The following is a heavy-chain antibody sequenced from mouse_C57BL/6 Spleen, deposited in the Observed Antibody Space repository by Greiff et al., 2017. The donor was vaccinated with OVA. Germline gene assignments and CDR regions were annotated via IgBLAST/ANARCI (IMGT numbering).Heavy chain of an antibody. J-gene: IGHJ4*01. CDR1: GYAFSSSW. D-gene: IGHD1-1*01. Sequence: VKVVESGPELVKPGASVKISCKASGYAFSSSWMNWVKQRPGKGLEWIGRIYPGDGDTNYNGKFKGKATLTADKSSSTAYMQLSSLTSEDSAVYFCARVTTGAMDYWGQGTSVTVSS. CDR2: IYPGDGDT. CDR3: ARVTTGAMDY. V-gene: IGHV1-82*01.